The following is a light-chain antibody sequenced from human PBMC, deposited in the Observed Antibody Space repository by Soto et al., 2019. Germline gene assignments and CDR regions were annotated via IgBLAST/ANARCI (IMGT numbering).Light chain of an antibody. J-gene: IGKJ3*01. CDR3: QQFGSSPGFT. CDR2: GAS. CDR1: QSINSRY. Sequence: EIVLTQSPGTLSLSPGERATLSCRASQSINSRYLAWYQQTPGQAPRLLIYGASSRATGIPDRFSGSGSGTDFSLPISRLEPEDFAVYYCQQFGSSPGFTFGPGTIVDIK. V-gene: IGKV3-20*01.